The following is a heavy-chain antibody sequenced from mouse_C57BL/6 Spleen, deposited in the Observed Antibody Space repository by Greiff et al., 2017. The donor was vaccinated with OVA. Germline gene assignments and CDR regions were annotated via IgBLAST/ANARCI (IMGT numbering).Heavy chain of an antibody. CDR2: IDPSDSYT. J-gene: IGHJ2*01. D-gene: IGHD2-3*01. Sequence: VQLQQPGAELVKPGASVKLSCKASGYTFTSYWMQWVKQRPGQGLEWIGEIDPSDSYTNYNQKFKGKATLTVDTSSSTAYMQLSSLTSEDSAVYYCARRGLLRLYFDDWGQGTTLTVSS. CDR1: GYTFTSYW. V-gene: IGHV1-50*01. CDR3: ARRGLLRLYFDD.